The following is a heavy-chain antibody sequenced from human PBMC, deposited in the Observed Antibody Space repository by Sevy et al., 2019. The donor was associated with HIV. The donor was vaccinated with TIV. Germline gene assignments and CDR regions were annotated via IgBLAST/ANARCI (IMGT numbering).Heavy chain of an antibody. V-gene: IGHV3-21*01. CDR3: ARDRGVGTSAYGMDV. Sequence: GGSLRLSCAASGFTFSSSTMNWVRQAPGKGLEWVSSISSGSSYIYYADSVKGRFAIARDKVNNLLYMQMNSLRAEDSAVYHCARDRGVGTSAYGMDVWGQGTTVTVSS. D-gene: IGHD3-10*01. CDR2: ISSGSSYI. J-gene: IGHJ6*02. CDR1: GFTFSSST.